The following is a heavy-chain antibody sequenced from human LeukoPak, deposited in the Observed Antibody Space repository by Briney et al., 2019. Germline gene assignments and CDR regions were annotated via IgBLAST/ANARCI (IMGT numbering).Heavy chain of an antibody. D-gene: IGHD6-6*01. CDR1: GFTFSSYA. V-gene: IGHV3-23*01. J-gene: IGHJ4*02. CDR3: ARLTQLARGRY. Sequence: GGSLRLSCAASGFTFSSYAMSWVRQAPGKGLEWVSSASGSGGSTYYADSVKGRFTISRDNSKNTLYLQMSSLRAEDTAVYYCARLTQLARGRYWGQGTLVTVSS. CDR2: ASGSGGST.